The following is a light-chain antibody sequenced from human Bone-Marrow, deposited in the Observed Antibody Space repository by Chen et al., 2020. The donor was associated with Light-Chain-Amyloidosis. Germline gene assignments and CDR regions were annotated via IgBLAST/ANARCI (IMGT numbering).Light chain of an antibody. V-gene: IGLV2-23*01. CDR2: EGS. J-gene: IGLJ1*01. Sequence: QSALTQPASVSGSPGQSITISCTGTSRDVGSYNLVSWYQQHPGKAPQLMIYEGSKRPSGVSNRVSGSKSGNTASLTIAGLQAEDEADYYCCSYAGSSTYVVGTGTKVTVL. CDR1: SRDVGSYNL. CDR3: CSYAGSSTYV.